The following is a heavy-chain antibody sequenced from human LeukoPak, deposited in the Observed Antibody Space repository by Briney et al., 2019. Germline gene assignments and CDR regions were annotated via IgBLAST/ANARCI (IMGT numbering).Heavy chain of an antibody. CDR3: AKRLFQGNTLYYHALDV. Sequence: GGSLRLSCAASGFTFSSYVMSWVRQAPGKGLEWVSAISGNGGSTYYADSVKGRFTISRDNSKNTLYLQMNSLRAEDTAVYYCAKRLFQGNTLYYHALDVWGQGTTVTVSS. CDR2: ISGNGGST. J-gene: IGHJ6*02. V-gene: IGHV3-23*01. CDR1: GFTFSSYV. D-gene: IGHD4-23*01.